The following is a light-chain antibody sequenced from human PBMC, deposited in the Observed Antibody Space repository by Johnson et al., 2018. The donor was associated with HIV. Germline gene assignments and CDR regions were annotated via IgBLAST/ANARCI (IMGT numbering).Light chain of an antibody. J-gene: IGLJ1*01. Sequence: QSVLTQPPSVSAAPGQKVTISCSGSSSNIGNNRVSWYQQLPGTAPKLLIYDNNKRPSGIPDRFSGSKSGTSATLGITGLKTGDEADYYCGTWDNSLSAYVFGTGTKVTVL. CDR1: SSNIGNNR. CDR3: GTWDNSLSAYV. V-gene: IGLV1-51*01. CDR2: DNN.